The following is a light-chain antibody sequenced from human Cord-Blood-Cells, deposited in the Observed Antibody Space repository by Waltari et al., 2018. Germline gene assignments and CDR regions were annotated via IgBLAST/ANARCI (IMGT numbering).Light chain of an antibody. V-gene: IGKV3-11*01. Sequence: EIVLPQSPATLSLSPGERATLPCRARQSVSSYLAWYQQKPGQAPRHLIYDASNRATGIPARFSGSGSGTDFTLTISSLEPEDFAVYYCQQRSNWPPYTFGQGTKLEIK. J-gene: IGKJ2*01. CDR3: QQRSNWPPYT. CDR2: DAS. CDR1: QSVSSY.